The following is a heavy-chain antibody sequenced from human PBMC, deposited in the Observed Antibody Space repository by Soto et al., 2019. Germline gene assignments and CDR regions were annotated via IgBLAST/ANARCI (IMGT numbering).Heavy chain of an antibody. V-gene: IGHV4-59*01. D-gene: IGHD6-13*01. Sequence: QVQLQESGPGLVKPSETLSLSCTVSGGSMISYYWTWIRQPPGKVLEWIGYIHYSGSILYNPSLKNRFTISIITSQNQFSLNLNSVTAEDTAVYYCARGKRQLAGGEFFDYWGQGALVTVSS. J-gene: IGHJ4*02. CDR1: GGSMISYY. CDR2: IHYSGSI. CDR3: ARGKRQLAGGEFFDY.